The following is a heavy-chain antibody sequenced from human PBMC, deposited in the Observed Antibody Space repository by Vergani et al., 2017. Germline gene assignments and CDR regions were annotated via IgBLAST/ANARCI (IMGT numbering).Heavy chain of an antibody. V-gene: IGHV4-38-2*01. CDR1: GYSITSGYY. CDR3: VRTVALWFGETKDGGWFDP. D-gene: IGHD3-10*01. CDR2: IYHTGSA. Sequence: QVQLLESGPGLLKPSETLSLTCSVSGYSITSGYYWGRIRQPPGRGLEWIGSIYHTGSAYYNPSLKSRVPVSVDTSMNQFSLKLNSVTAADTAVYYCVRTVALWFGETKDGGWFDPWGQGTLVTVTS. J-gene: IGHJ5*02.